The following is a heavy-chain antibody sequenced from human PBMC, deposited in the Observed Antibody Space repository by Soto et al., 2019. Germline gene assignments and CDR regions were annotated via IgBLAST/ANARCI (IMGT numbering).Heavy chain of an antibody. CDR3: ARVAVQLERGGDAFDI. D-gene: IGHD1-1*01. J-gene: IGHJ3*02. CDR2: ISAYNGNT. CDR1: GYTFTSYG. Sequence: ASVKVSCKASGYTFTSYGISWVRQAPGQGLEWMGWISAYNGNTNYAQKLQGRVTMTTDTSTSTAYMELRSLRSDDTAVYYCARVAVQLERGGDAFDIWGQGTMVTVSS. V-gene: IGHV1-18*01.